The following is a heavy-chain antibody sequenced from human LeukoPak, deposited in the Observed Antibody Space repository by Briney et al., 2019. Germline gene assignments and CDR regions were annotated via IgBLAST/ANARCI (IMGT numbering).Heavy chain of an antibody. V-gene: IGHV3-33*01. J-gene: IGHJ4*02. D-gene: IGHD5-12*01. CDR2: IWYDGSNK. CDR1: GFSFSSYG. Sequence: PGGSLRLSCAASGFSFSSYGMHWVRPAPGKGLEWVAVIWYDGSNKNYADSVKGRFTISRDNSKNMLYLQMNSLRVEDTALYYCASHGGLWGQGTLVTVSS. CDR3: ASHGGL.